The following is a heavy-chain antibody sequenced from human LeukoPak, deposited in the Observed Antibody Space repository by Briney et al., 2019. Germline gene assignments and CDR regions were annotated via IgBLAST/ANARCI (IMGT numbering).Heavy chain of an antibody. CDR1: GFTFDDYA. D-gene: IGHD3-3*01. J-gene: IGHJ4*02. CDR3: VKDAGSLFGVIPYYFDY. V-gene: IGHV3-9*01. Sequence: GGSLRLSCAASGFTFDDYAMHWVRQAPGEGLEWVSGISWDSGSIGYADSVKGRFTISRDNAKNSLYLQMNSLRPEDTAFYYCVKDAGSLFGVIPYYFDYWGQGTLVTVSS. CDR2: ISWDSGSI.